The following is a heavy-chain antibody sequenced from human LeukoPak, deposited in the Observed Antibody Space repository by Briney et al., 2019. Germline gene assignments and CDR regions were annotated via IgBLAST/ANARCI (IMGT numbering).Heavy chain of an antibody. J-gene: IGHJ4*02. CDR1: GFTFSRHW. Sequence: GGSLRLSCAASGFTFSRHWMSWVRQAPGKGLERVAHMDQDGSAIYSVDSVKGRFTISRDNDKNSLYLQMNGLTVADTAVYYCARTVPGYPDDYFDYWGQGTLVTVSS. V-gene: IGHV3-7*01. CDR3: ARTVPGYPDDYFDY. D-gene: IGHD6-19*01. CDR2: MDQDGSAI.